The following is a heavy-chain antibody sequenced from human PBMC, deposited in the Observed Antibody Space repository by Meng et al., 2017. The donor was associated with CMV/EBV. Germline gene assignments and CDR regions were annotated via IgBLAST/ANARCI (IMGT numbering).Heavy chain of an antibody. V-gene: IGHV1-2*02. D-gene: IGHD3-3*01. Sequence: ASVKVSCKASGYTFTGYYMHWVRQAPGQGLEWMGWINPNSGGTNYAQKFQGRVTMTRDTSISTAYMELSRLRSDDTAVYYCALFERDFWSGYSGAFDIWGQGTMVTVSS. CDR2: INPNSGGT. CDR3: ALFERDFWSGYSGAFDI. J-gene: IGHJ3*02. CDR1: GYTFTGYY.